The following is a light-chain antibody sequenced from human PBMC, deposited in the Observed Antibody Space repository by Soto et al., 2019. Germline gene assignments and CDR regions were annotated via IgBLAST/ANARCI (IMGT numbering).Light chain of an antibody. CDR3: QHYNSYSPA. CDR1: QSISSW. V-gene: IGKV1-5*01. J-gene: IGKJ1*01. CDR2: DAS. Sequence: DIQMTQSPSTLSASVGDRVTITCRASQSISSWLAWYQQKPGKAPKLLIYDASSLESGVPSRFSGSGSGTEFTLTISSLQPDDFATSYCQHYNSYSPAFGQGTKVEIK.